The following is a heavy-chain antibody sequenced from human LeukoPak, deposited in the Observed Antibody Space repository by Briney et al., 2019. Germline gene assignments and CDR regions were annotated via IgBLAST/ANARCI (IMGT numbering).Heavy chain of an antibody. D-gene: IGHD5-12*01. J-gene: IGHJ4*02. CDR1: GFTFSSYG. CDR2: ISYDGSNK. Sequence: GGSLRLSCAASGFTFSSYGMHWVRQAPGKGLEWVAVISYDGSNKYYADSVKGRFTISRDNSKNTLHLQMNSLRAEDTAVYYCARDDSDVYIVATISREGDYFDHWGQGTLVTVSS. CDR3: ARDDSDVYIVATISREGDYFDH. V-gene: IGHV3-30*03.